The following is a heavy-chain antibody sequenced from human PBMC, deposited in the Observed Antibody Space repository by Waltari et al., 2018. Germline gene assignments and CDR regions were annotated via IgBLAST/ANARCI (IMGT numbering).Heavy chain of an antibody. J-gene: IGHJ3*02. V-gene: IGHV1-2*02. Sequence: QVHLVQSGAEVKKPGSSVRASCKPSGYTFSDYYIYWVRQAPGQGLAGMGWMNPKSGATNPAQKYQGRVTMTRDTSTSTVYMELRGLTSDDTAIYYCARDLFPNFWSGYGFDIWGQGTKVTVSS. CDR1: GYTFSDYY. CDR3: ARDLFPNFWSGYGFDI. CDR2: MNPKSGAT. D-gene: IGHD3-3*01.